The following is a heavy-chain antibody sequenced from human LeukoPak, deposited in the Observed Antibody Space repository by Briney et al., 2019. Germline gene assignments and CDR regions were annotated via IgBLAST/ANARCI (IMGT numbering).Heavy chain of an antibody. CDR1: GGSFSGYY. CDR2: INHSGST. V-gene: IGHV4-34*01. D-gene: IGHD1-20*01. Sequence: SETLSLTCAVYGGSFSGYYWSWIRQPPGKGLEWIGEINHSGSTNYNPSLKSRVTISVGTSKNQFSLKLSSVTAADTAVYYCARRYNWSVDYWGQGTLVTVSS. CDR3: ARRYNWSVDY. J-gene: IGHJ4*02.